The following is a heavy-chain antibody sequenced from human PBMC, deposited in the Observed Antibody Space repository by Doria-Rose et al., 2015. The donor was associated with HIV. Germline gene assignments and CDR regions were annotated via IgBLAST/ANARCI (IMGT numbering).Heavy chain of an antibody. J-gene: IGHJ4*02. D-gene: IGHD6-6*01. V-gene: IGHV3-30*03. CDR3: ASPNSSIAARPGLDY. CDR1: GFTFSSYG. CDR2: ISYDGSNK. Sequence: VQLVQSGGGVVPPGRPLRLSCVASGFTFSSYGLHWVRQAPGKGLEWVAVISYDGSNKYYADAVKGRFTISRDNSKNTLYLQMNSLRAEDTAVYYCASPNSSIAARPGLDYWGQGTLAIVSP.